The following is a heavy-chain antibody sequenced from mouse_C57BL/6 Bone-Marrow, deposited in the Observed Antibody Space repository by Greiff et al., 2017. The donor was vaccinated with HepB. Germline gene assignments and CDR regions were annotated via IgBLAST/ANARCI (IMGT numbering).Heavy chain of an antibody. Sequence: VQLKESGPGLVKPSQSLSLTCSVTGYSITSGYYWNWIRQFPGNKLEWMGYISYDGSNNYNPSLKNRISITRDTSKNQFFLKLNSVTTEDTATYYCARRGGRVDYWGQGTTLTVSS. CDR2: ISYDGSN. J-gene: IGHJ2*01. V-gene: IGHV3-6*01. D-gene: IGHD3-3*01. CDR3: ARRGGRVDY. CDR1: GYSITSGYY.